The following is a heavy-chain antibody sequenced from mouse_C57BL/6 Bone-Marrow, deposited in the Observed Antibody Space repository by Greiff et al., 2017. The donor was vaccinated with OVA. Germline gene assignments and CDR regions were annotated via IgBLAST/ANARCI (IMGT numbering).Heavy chain of an antibody. CDR1: GYTFTSYW. CDR3: AAYLLLRYYAMDY. D-gene: IGHD1-1*01. J-gene: IGHJ4*01. CDR2: IDPSDSYT. Sequence: VQLQQPGAELVKPGASVKLSCKASGYTFTSYWMQWVKQRPGQGLEWIGEIDPSDSYTNYNQKFKGKATLTVDTSSSTAYMQLSSLTSEDSAVYYCAAYLLLRYYAMDYWGQGTSVTVSS. V-gene: IGHV1-50*01.